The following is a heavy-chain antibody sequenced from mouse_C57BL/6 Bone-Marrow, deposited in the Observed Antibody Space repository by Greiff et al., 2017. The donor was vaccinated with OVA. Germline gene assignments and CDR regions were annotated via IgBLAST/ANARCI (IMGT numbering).Heavy chain of an antibody. CDR1: GYAFSSSW. CDR2: IYPGDGDT. V-gene: IGHV1-82*01. J-gene: IGHJ3*01. CDR3: ARGHYYGSSPFAY. Sequence: QVQLQQSGPELVKPGASVKISCKASGYAFSSSWMNWVKQRPGKGLEWIGRIYPGDGDTNYTGKFKGKATLTADKSSSTAYMQLSSLTSEDSAVYVCARGHYYGSSPFAYWGQGTLVTVSA. D-gene: IGHD1-1*01.